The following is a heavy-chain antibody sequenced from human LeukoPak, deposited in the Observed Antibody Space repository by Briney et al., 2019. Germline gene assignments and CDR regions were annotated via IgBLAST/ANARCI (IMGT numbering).Heavy chain of an antibody. D-gene: IGHD2-15*01. V-gene: IGHV3-30-3*01. CDR1: GFTFSSYA. CDR3: ARETIGYCSGGSCYPPGVFDY. CDR2: ISYDGSNK. Sequence: GGSLRLSCAASGFTFSSYAMHWVRQAPGKGLEWVAVISYDGSNKYYADSVKGRFTISRDNSKNTLYLQMNSLRAEGTAVYYCARETIGYCSGGSCYPPGVFDYWGQGTLVTVSS. J-gene: IGHJ4*02.